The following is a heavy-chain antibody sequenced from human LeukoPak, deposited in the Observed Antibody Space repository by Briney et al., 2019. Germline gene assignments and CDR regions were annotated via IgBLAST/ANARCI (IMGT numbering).Heavy chain of an antibody. D-gene: IGHD1-26*01. V-gene: IGHV1-69*05. CDR2: IIPIFGTA. CDR1: GGTFSSYA. Sequence: GASVKVSCKASGGTFSSYAISWVRQAPGQGLEWMGGIIPIFGTANYAQKFQGRVTITTDESTSTAYMELSSLRSEDTAVYYCARGGIVGATIDYWGQGTLVTVSS. J-gene: IGHJ4*02. CDR3: ARGGIVGATIDY.